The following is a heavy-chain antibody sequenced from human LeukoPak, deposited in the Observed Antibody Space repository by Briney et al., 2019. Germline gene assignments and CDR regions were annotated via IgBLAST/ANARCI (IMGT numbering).Heavy chain of an antibody. CDR1: GYSFTNYA. V-gene: IGHV1-46*01. CDR2: INPSGGST. Sequence: GAPVKVSCKASGYSFTNYAIHWVRQAPGQRLVWMGIINPSGGSTSYAQKFQGRVTMTRDTSTSTVYMELSSLRSEDTAVYYCALVLDTASGAFDIWGQGTMVTVSS. D-gene: IGHD5-18*01. J-gene: IGHJ3*02. CDR3: ALVLDTASGAFDI.